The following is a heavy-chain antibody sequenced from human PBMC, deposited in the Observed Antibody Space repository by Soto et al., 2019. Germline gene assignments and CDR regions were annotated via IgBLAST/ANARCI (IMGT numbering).Heavy chain of an antibody. V-gene: IGHV4-34*01. J-gene: IGHJ6*02. CDR1: GGSFSGYY. D-gene: IGHD3-3*01. Sequence: KPSETLSLTCAVYGGSFSGYYWSWIRQPPGKGLEWIGEINHSGSTNYNPSLKSRVTISVDTSKNQFSLKLSSVTAADTAVYYCARGYYDFWSGYWAYYYYGMDVWGQGTTVTVSS. CDR2: INHSGST. CDR3: ARGYYDFWSGYWAYYYYGMDV.